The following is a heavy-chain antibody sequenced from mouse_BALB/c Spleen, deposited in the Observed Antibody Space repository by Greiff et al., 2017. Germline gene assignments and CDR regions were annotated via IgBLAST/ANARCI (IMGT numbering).Heavy chain of an antibody. CDR1: GYTFTSYY. D-gene: IGHD2-14*01. CDR2: INPSNGGT. CDR3: TREGYRYDGDWYFDV. Sequence: QVQLKQSGAELVKPGASVKLSCKASGYTFTSYYMYWVKQRPGQGLEWIGEINPSNGGTNFNEKFKSKATLTVDKSSSTAYMQLSSLTSEDSAVYYCTREGYRYDGDWYFDVWGAGTTVTVSS. V-gene: IGHV1S81*02. J-gene: IGHJ1*01.